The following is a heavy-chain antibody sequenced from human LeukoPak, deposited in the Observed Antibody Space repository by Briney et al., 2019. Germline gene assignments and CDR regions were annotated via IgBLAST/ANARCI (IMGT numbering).Heavy chain of an antibody. J-gene: IGHJ3*02. D-gene: IGHD3-16*02. CDR1: GCTFSSYA. Sequence: ASVKVSCKGSGCTFSSYAISWVRQATGQGLEWVGGIIPIFGTANYAQKFQGRVTITADESTSTAYMELSSLRSEDTAVYYCARAVYRVEEAFDIWGQGTMVTVSS. CDR2: IIPIFGTA. CDR3: ARAVYRVEEAFDI. V-gene: IGHV1-69*13.